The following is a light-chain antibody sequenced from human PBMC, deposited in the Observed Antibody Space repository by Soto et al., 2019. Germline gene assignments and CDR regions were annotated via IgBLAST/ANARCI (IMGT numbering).Light chain of an antibody. CDR1: QVISSY. V-gene: IGKV1-9*01. J-gene: IGKJ4*01. CDR3: QKYYSYPLN. CDR2: AAS. Sequence: DIQLTPSPSFLSASVLDIVTITFRASQVISSYLAWYQQKPGKAPKLLIYAASTLQSGVPSRFSGSRSGTDFTLTISCLQSEDFATYYCQKYYSYPLNFGGGTKVDIK.